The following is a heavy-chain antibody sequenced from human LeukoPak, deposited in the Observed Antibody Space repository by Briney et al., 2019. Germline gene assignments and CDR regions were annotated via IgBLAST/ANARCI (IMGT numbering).Heavy chain of an antibody. V-gene: IGHV4-34*01. Sequence: SETLSLTCAVYGGSFSGYYWSWIRQPPGKGLEWIGEINHSGSTNYNPSLKSRVTISVDTSKNQFSLKLSSVTAADTAVYYCARDIYDSSGYYYYFDYWGQGTLVTVSS. CDR1: GGSFSGYY. CDR2: INHSGST. J-gene: IGHJ4*02. CDR3: ARDIYDSSGYYYYFDY. D-gene: IGHD3-22*01.